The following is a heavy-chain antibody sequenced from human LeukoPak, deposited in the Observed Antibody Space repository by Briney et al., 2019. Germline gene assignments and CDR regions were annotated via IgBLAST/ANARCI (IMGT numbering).Heavy chain of an antibody. CDR2: ISSAGTT. CDR3: ARVGIGAVPGFNAFDM. Sequence: GGSLRLSCAASEFNVGSNYMSWVRQAPGKGLEWLSAISSAGTTYSADSGKGRFTIARDTSKNTLYLQMNSLRAEDTAVYFCARVGIGAVPGFNAFDMWGQGTMVTVSS. V-gene: IGHV3-66*02. CDR1: EFNVGSNY. J-gene: IGHJ3*02. D-gene: IGHD2-2*01.